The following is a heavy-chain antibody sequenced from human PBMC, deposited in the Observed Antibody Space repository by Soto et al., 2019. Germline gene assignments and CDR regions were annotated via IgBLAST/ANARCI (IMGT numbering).Heavy chain of an antibody. J-gene: IGHJ3*02. CDR1: GASLGGFH. Sequence: PSETLSLTCAIYGASLGGFHWTWLRQAPGKGLEWIGELIHGGSTNYNPSLKSRVSFSLDTSKNQFSLHLMSVTAADTAVYYCARSPLGYDYVRQTWREAGDSFDIWGRGTMVTVSS. CDR3: ARSPLGYDYVRQTWREAGDSFDI. V-gene: IGHV4-34*12. CDR2: LIHGGST. D-gene: IGHD3-16*01.